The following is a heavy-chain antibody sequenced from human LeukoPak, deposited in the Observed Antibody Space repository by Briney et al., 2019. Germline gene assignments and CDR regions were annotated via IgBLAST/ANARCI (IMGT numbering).Heavy chain of an antibody. CDR1: GFTFSTYA. CDR3: ASSSGWRPHDAFDI. CDR2: ISSNFNYI. J-gene: IGHJ3*02. V-gene: IGHV3-21*04. D-gene: IGHD6-19*01. Sequence: GGSLRLSCAASGFTFSTYAMNWVRQAPGKGLEWVSSISSNFNYIHYADSVKGRFTISRDNAKNSLYLQMSSLRAEDTAVYYCASSSGWRPHDAFDIWGQGTMVTVSS.